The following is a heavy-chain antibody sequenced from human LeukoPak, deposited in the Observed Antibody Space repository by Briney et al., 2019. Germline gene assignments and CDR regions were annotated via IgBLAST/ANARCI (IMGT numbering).Heavy chain of an antibody. CDR1: GFTFSSYA. V-gene: IGHV3-23*01. CDR2: IGGSGGNT. CDR3: AKSSGDYKTKFDS. D-gene: IGHD4-17*01. J-gene: IGHJ4*02. Sequence: PGGSLRLSCAASGFTFSSYAMSWVRQAPGKGLEWVSGIGGSGGNTYYADSVKGRLTISRDNSKNTVYLQMNSLRAEDTAVYYCAKSSGDYKTKFDSWGQGTLVTVSS.